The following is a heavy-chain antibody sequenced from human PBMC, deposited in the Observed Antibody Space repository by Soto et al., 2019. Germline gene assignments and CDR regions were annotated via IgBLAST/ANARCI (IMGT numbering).Heavy chain of an antibody. CDR3: ARHHDS. CDR1: GSSILSYY. CDR2: IYYSGRT. J-gene: IGHJ4*02. V-gene: IGHV4-59*08. Sequence: SGTLYLTFTFSGSSILSYYWSWMRQPPEKGLEWIGYIYYSGRTNYNPSLQSRVTISVDTSKNQCSLKLSSVTAADTAVYYCARHHDSWGQGTLVTVS.